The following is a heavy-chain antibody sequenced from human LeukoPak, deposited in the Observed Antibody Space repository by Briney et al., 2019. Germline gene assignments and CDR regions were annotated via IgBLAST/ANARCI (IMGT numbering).Heavy chain of an antibody. V-gene: IGHV3-21*01. CDR3: XXXRGGYSYGDWDY. CDR2: ISSSSSYI. D-gene: IGHD5-18*01. Sequence: GGSLRLSCAASGFTFSSYSMNWVRQAPGKGLEWVSSISSSSSYIYYADSVKGRFTISRDNAKNSLYLQMNSLRAEDTAVYYXXXXRGGYSYGDWDYWGQGTLVTVSS. CDR1: GFTFSSYS. J-gene: IGHJ4*02.